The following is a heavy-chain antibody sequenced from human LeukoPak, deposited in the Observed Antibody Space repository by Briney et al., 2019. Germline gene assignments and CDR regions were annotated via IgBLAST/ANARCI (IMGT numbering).Heavy chain of an antibody. CDR3: ASLSMVRGVIIPEYFQH. CDR2: IYYSGST. V-gene: IGHV4-59*01. CDR1: GFTFSSYT. Sequence: GSLRLSCAASGFTFSSYTMNWIRQPPGKGLEWIGYIYYSGSTNYNPSLKSRVTISVDTSKNQFSLKLSSVTAADTAVYYCASLSMVRGVIIPEYFQHWGQGTLVTVSS. J-gene: IGHJ1*01. D-gene: IGHD3-10*01.